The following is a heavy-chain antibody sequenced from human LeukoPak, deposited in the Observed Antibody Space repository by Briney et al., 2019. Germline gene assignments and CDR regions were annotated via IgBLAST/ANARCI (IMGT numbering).Heavy chain of an antibody. CDR2: IYPCDSDT. Sequence: GESLKISCKGSGYSFTSYWIGWVRQMPGKGLEWMGIIYPCDSDTRYSPFFQGHVTISADKSISTAYLQWSRLKASDTAMYYCARNIAVAGTRDFDYWGQGTLVTVSS. V-gene: IGHV5-51*01. CDR3: ARNIAVAGTRDFDY. D-gene: IGHD6-19*01. CDR1: GYSFTSYW. J-gene: IGHJ4*02.